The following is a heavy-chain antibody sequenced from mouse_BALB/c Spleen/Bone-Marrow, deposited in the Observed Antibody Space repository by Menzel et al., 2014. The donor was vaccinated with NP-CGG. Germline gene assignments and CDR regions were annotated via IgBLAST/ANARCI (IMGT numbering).Heavy chain of an antibody. V-gene: IGHV7-3*02. J-gene: IGHJ2*01. CDR1: GFTFTDYY. Sequence: VQLKQSGGGLVQPGGSLRLSCTTSGFTFTDYYMSWVRQPPGKALEWLGFIRHKANGYTTEHSASVKGRFTISRDNTQSILYIQLNSLRAEDSATYYCARDVRQLDYWGQGTPVTVSS. CDR2: IRHKANGYTT. CDR3: ARDVRQLDY. D-gene: IGHD6-1*01.